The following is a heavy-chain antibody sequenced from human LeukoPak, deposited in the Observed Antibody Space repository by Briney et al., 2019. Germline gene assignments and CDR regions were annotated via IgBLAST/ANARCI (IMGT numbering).Heavy chain of an antibody. CDR1: GFTFSSYS. D-gene: IGHD6-19*01. CDR2: ISSSSSYI. V-gene: IGHV3-21*01. J-gene: IGHJ4*02. Sequence: GGSLRLSCAASGFTFSSYSMNWVRQAPGKGLEWVSSISSSSSYIYYADSVKGRFTISRDNAKNSLYLQMNSLRAEDTAVCYCARAASGYSSGWSFDYWGQGTLVTVSS. CDR3: ARAASGYSSGWSFDY.